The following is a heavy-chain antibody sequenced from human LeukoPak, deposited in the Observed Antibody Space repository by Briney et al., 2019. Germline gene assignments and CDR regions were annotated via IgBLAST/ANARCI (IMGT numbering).Heavy chain of an antibody. CDR1: GVTITNKA. D-gene: IGHD3-9*01. J-gene: IGHJ3*02. Sequence: GGSLRLSCAASGVTITNKAMSWVRQGPGKGLEWVSGISGRAGRDYYADSVKGRFTISRDSSKSTLYLEMNSLRVEDTALYYCAIERGPGYFHDAFDIWAKGQWSPSLQ. CDR3: AIERGPGYFHDAFDI. V-gene: IGHV3-23*01. CDR2: ISGRAGRD.